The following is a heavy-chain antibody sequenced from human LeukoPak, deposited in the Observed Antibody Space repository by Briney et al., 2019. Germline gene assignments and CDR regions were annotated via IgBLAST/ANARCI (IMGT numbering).Heavy chain of an antibody. CDR2: IRYDGSDK. CDR1: GYTFTQFG. CDR3: AKDPHYYGSGSYYKAVDY. J-gene: IGHJ4*02. V-gene: IGHV3-30*02. Sequence: GGSLRLSCAASGYTFTQFGMHWVRQAPGKGLKWVAFIRYDGSDKYYADSVKGRFTISRDNSKNTLYLQMNSLRAEDTAVYYCAKDPHYYGSGSYYKAVDYWGQGTLVTVSS. D-gene: IGHD3-10*01.